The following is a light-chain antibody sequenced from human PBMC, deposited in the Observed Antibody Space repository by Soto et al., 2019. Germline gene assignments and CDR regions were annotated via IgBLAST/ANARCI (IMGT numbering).Light chain of an antibody. CDR3: QQTSTAPFT. V-gene: IGKV1-39*01. Sequence: DIQMAPSPSSLSASVGDTITITCRASRNINTYLNWYQQKPWKAPKLLIFGASTLQSGVPSRFSGSGSRTDFTLTINSLQPEDFATYCCQQTSTAPFTFGPGTKVDIK. J-gene: IGKJ3*01. CDR1: RNINTY. CDR2: GAS.